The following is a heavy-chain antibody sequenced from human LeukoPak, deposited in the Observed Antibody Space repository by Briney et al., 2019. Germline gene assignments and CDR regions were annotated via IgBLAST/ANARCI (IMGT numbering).Heavy chain of an antibody. CDR2: IRESGGST. CDR3: AKCSKSAYSTGWRNWFDP. CDR1: GFTFSSDA. Sequence: GGSLRLSCAASGFTFSSDAMNWVRQAPGKGLEWVTSIRESGGSTFYADSVKGRFTISRDNSKSTLYLQMNNLRAEDTAIYYCAKCSKSAYSTGWRNWFDPWGQGTRVTVSS. J-gene: IGHJ5*02. V-gene: IGHV3-23*01. D-gene: IGHD6-19*01.